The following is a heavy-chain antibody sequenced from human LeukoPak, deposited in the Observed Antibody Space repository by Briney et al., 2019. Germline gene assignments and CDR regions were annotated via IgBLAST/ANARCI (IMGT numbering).Heavy chain of an antibody. D-gene: IGHD1-26*01. CDR1: GGSISSSSYY. J-gene: IGHJ4*02. V-gene: IGHV4-39*01. Sequence: SETLSLTCTVSGGSISSSSYYWGWIRQPPGKGLEWIGSIYYSGSTYYNPSLQSRVTISVDTSKNQFSLKLSSVTAADTAVYYCARHRPWEYYFDYWGQGILVTVSS. CDR3: ARHRPWEYYFDY. CDR2: IYYSGST.